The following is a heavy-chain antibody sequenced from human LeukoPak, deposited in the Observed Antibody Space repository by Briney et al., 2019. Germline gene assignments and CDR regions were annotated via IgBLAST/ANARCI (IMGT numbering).Heavy chain of an antibody. V-gene: IGHV3-30-3*01. CDR1: GFTFSSYA. Sequence: GGPLRLSCAASGFTFSSYAMHWVRQAPGKGLEWVAVISYDGSNKYYADSVKGRFTISRDNSKNTLYLQMNSLRAEDTAVYYCAKDYRARIAVAGDWGQGTLVTVSS. CDR2: ISYDGSNK. D-gene: IGHD6-19*01. J-gene: IGHJ4*02. CDR3: AKDYRARIAVAGD.